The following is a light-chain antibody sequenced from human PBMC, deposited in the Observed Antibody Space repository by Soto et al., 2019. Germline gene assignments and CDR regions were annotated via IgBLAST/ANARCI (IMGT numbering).Light chain of an antibody. CDR3: QSYDSSLSGVV. CDR2: GNS. J-gene: IGLJ2*01. CDR1: TSNIGAGYD. Sequence: QSVLTQPPSVSGAPGQRATTSCPGSTSNIGAGYDVHWYQQLPGTAPKLLIYGNSNRPSGVPDRFSGSKSGTSASLAITGLQAEDEADYYCQSYDSSLSGVVFGGGTKLTVL. V-gene: IGLV1-40*01.